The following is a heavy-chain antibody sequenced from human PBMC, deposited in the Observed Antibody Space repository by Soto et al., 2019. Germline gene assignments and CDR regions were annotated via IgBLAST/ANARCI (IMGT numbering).Heavy chain of an antibody. D-gene: IGHD1-20*01. Sequence: QVQLVESGGGVVQPGRSLRLSCAASGFTFSSYGMHWVRQAPGKGLEWVAVIWYDGSNKYYADSVKGRFTISRDNSKNSLYMQMNSLRAEDTAVYYCARDASPMAPNWITSADYWGQGTLVIVSS. V-gene: IGHV3-33*01. CDR1: GFTFSSYG. CDR3: ARDASPMAPNWITSADY. J-gene: IGHJ4*02. CDR2: IWYDGSNK.